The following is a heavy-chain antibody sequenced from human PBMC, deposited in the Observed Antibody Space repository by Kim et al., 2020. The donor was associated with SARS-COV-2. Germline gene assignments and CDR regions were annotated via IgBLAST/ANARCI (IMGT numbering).Heavy chain of an antibody. Sequence: SETLSLTCTVSGGSISSSSYYWGWIRQPPGKGLEWIGSIYYSGSTYYNPSLKSRVTISVDTSKNQFSLKLSSVTAADTAVYYCARQGGYEHELDYWGQGTLVTVSS. CDR1: GGSISSSSYY. CDR3: ARQGGYEHELDY. D-gene: IGHD5-12*01. J-gene: IGHJ4*02. CDR2: IYYSGST. V-gene: IGHV4-39*01.